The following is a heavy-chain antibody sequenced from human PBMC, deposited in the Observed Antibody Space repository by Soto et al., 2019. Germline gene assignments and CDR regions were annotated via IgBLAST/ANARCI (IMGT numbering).Heavy chain of an antibody. J-gene: IGHJ6*02. Sequence: SETLSLTCTVSGGSISSSSYYWGWIRQPPGKGLEWIGSIYYSGSTYYNPSLKSRVTISVDTSKNQFSLKLSSVTAADTAVYYCAREVAGFGELFHERYGMDVWGQGTTVTVSS. CDR1: GGSISSSSYY. V-gene: IGHV4-39*02. CDR3: AREVAGFGELFHERYGMDV. CDR2: IYYSGST. D-gene: IGHD3-10*01.